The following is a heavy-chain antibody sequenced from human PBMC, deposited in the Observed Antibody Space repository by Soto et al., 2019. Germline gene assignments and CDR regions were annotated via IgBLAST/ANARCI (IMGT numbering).Heavy chain of an antibody. CDR3: TTYDSSGYYLDY. D-gene: IGHD3-22*01. V-gene: IGHV3-15*01. Sequence: GGFLRLSCAASGFTFKNAWMSWVRQAPGKGLEWVGRIKSKADGGTTDYAAPVKGRFTISRDDSKNTLYLQMNSLNTEDTAVYYCTTYDSSGYYLDYWGQGTLVTVSS. J-gene: IGHJ4*02. CDR1: GFTFKNAW. CDR2: IKSKADGGTT.